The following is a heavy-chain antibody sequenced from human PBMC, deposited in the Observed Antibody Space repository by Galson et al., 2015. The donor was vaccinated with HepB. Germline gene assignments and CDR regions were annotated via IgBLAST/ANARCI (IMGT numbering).Heavy chain of an antibody. CDR2: ISGSGGST. J-gene: IGHJ4*02. D-gene: IGHD3-22*01. V-gene: IGHV3-23*01. Sequence: SLRLSCAASGFTFSSYAMSWVRQAPGKGLEWVSAISGSGGSTYYADSVKGRFTISRDNSKNTLYLQMNSLRAEDTAVYYCAKDAAFHYYDSSGLYYFDYWGQRTLVTVSS. CDR3: AKDAAFHYYDSSGLYYFDY. CDR1: GFTFSSYA.